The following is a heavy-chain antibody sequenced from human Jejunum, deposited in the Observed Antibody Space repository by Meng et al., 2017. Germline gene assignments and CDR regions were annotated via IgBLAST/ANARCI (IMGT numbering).Heavy chain of an antibody. J-gene: IGHJ4*02. CDR1: GVSTSAPVH. CDR2: VWPSGAT. D-gene: IGHD1-14*01. Sequence: GALEAACPGLVQPSGTLPLTCTVAGVSTSAPVHWTSIRQAPGKCLEWIGEVWPSGATYYHPSPSSRITISIDTSNSQFSLEVAFLTAADTAVYYCARAIRERYFDSWGQGTLVTVSS. V-gene: IGHV4-4*02. CDR3: ARAIRERYFDS.